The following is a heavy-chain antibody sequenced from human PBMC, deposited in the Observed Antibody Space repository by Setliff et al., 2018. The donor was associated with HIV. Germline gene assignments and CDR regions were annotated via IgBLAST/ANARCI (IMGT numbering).Heavy chain of an antibody. J-gene: IGHJ6*03. CDR3: ATLGNSLYYYYFDV. Sequence: ASVKVSCKASGYTFTGYYMHWVRQAPGQGLEWMGRINPNSGGTKYAQKFQGRVTMTRDTSISTAYMELSTLTSDDTAVYYCATLGNSLYYYYFDVWGEGTSVTVSS. D-gene: IGHD2-21*01. CDR2: INPNSGGT. CDR1: GYTFTGYY. V-gene: IGHV1-2*06.